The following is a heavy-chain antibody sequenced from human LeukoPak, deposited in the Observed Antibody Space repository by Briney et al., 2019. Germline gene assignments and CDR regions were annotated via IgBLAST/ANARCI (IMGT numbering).Heavy chain of an antibody. D-gene: IGHD6-19*01. V-gene: IGHV4-38-2*01. Sequence: SETPSLTCAVSGYSIISDYYWGWIGQSPGKGLEWIGSVYHSGSTHNTPSLKSRVTMSVDTSKDQFSLKLNSVTAADTAVYYCARNSSGHSFEYWGQGSLVTVSS. CDR1: GYSIISDYY. J-gene: IGHJ4*02. CDR2: VYHSGST. CDR3: ARNSSGHSFEY.